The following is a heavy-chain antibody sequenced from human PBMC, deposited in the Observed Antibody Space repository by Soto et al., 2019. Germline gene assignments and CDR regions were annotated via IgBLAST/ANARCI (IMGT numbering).Heavy chain of an antibody. J-gene: IGHJ4*02. D-gene: IGHD3-3*01. V-gene: IGHV3-23*01. CDR1: GFTFSDYA. Sequence: EVQVLESGGGLVQPGGSLRLSCAASGFTFSDYAMSWVRQAPGQGLEWVSAIRGRSSRTYYADSVKGRFTISRDKSKNTLYLQMQSLRVEDTAIYFCAKRADFRSGYEAYWGQGTLVTVSS. CDR2: IRGRSSRT. CDR3: AKRADFRSGYEAY.